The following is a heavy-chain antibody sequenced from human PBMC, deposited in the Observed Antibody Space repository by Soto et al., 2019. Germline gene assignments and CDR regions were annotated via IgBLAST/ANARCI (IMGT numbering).Heavy chain of an antibody. J-gene: IGHJ3*02. CDR1: GYTFTSYG. Sequence: QVQLVQSGAEVKKPGASVKVSCKASGYTFTSYGISWVRQAPGQGLEWMGWISAYNGNTNYAQKLQGRVTMTTDTYTSTDYMELSSLRSDDTAVYYCARVGYYYDSPDAFDIWGQGTMVTVSS. CDR2: ISAYNGNT. V-gene: IGHV1-18*01. D-gene: IGHD3-22*01. CDR3: ARVGYYYDSPDAFDI.